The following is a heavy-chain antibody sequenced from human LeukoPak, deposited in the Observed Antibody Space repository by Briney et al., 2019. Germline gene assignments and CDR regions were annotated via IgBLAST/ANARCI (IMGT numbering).Heavy chain of an antibody. CDR2: ISYDGSNK. CDR3: AKDTLATVTTYFDY. J-gene: IGHJ4*02. D-gene: IGHD4-17*01. V-gene: IGHV3-30*18. Sequence: GGSLRLSCAASGFTFSSYDMHWVRQAPGKGLEWVTVISYDGSNKYYAESVKGRFTISRDNSKNTLYLQMNSLRAEDTAVYYCAKDTLATVTTYFDYWGQGTLVTVSS. CDR1: GFTFSSYD.